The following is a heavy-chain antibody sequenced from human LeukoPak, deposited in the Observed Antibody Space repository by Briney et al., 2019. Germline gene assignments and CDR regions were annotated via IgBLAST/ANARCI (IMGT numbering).Heavy chain of an antibody. J-gene: IGHJ4*02. CDR2: INSNGDDT. Sequence: GGSLRLSCAASGFTFSSYAMSWVRQAPGKGLEYVSAINSNGDDTYYANSVKGRFTISRDNSKNTLYLQMGSLRAEDMAVYYCARDPGRSPDYWGRGTLVTVSS. CDR3: ARDPGRSPDY. V-gene: IGHV3-64*01. D-gene: IGHD1-26*01. CDR1: GFTFSSYA.